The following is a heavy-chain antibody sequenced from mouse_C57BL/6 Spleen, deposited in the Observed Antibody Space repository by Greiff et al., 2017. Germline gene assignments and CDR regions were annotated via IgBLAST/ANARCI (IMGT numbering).Heavy chain of an antibody. CDR1: GYTFTSYW. J-gene: IGHJ2*01. CDR2: IHPNSGST. D-gene: IGHD2-3*01. Sequence: VQLQQPGAELVKPGASVKLSCKASGYTFTSYWMHWVTQRPGQGLEWIGMIHPNSGSTNYNEKFKSKATLTVDKSSSTAYMQLSSLTSEDSAVYYCARYDLYYFDYWGQGTTLTVSS. V-gene: IGHV1-64*01. CDR3: ARYDLYYFDY.